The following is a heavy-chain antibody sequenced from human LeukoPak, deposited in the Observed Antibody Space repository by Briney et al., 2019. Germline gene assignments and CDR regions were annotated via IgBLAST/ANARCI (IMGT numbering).Heavy chain of an antibody. D-gene: IGHD3-3*01. CDR3: AKDLRLSYYDFWSGAYFDY. Sequence: SLRLSCAASGFTFSSYAMSSVREAPGKGLECVSAISGSGGSTYYADSVKRRFTISRDNSKHTLYLQMNSLRAEDTAVYYCAKDLRLSYYDFWSGAYFDYWGQGTLVTVSS. CDR2: ISGSGGST. J-gene: IGHJ4*02. V-gene: IGHV3-23*01. CDR1: GFTFSSYA.